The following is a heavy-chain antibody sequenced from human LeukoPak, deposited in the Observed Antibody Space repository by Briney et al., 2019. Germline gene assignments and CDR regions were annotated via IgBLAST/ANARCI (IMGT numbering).Heavy chain of an antibody. CDR1: GFTLSNYW. D-gene: IGHD3-3*01. Sequence: GGSLRLSCAASGFTLSNYWMHWVRQAPGKGLVWVSRINSDGSSTSYADSVKGRFTISRDNAKNTLYLQMNSLRAEDTAVYYCARMAEWNNWFDPWGQGTLVTVSS. CDR2: INSDGSST. V-gene: IGHV3-74*01. CDR3: ARMAEWNNWFDP. J-gene: IGHJ5*02.